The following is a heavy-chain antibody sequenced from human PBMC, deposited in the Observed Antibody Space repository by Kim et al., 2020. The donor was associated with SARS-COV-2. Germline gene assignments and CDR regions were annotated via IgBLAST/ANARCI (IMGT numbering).Heavy chain of an antibody. CDR3: TREHQFASGSYFELF. V-gene: IGHV1-3*04. J-gene: IGHJ4*02. D-gene: IGHD3-10*01. CDR1: GYTFTTYN. CDR2: IHIGKGDT. Sequence: ASVKVSCKASGYTFTTYNMHWVRQAPGQGLEWMGWIHIGKGDTRYSQKFQDRVTMTRDTSANTAYLELSSLSSEDTAVYYCTREHQFASGSYFELFWGQG.